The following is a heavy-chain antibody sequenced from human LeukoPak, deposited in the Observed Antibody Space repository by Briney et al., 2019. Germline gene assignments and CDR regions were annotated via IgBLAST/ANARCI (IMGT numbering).Heavy chain of an antibody. CDR3: ARGLRARLYNWNYVD. CDR2: IYPGDSDT. D-gene: IGHD1-7*01. CDR1: GYSFTSYW. Sequence: GESLKISCKGSGYSFTSYWIGWVRQMPGKGLEWMGIIYPGDSDTRYSPSFQGQVTISADKSISTAYLQWSSLKASDTAMYYCARGLRARLYNWNYVDWGQGTLVTVSS. J-gene: IGHJ4*02. V-gene: IGHV5-51*01.